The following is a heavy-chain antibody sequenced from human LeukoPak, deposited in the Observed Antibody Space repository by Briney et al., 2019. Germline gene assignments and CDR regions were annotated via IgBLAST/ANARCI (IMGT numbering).Heavy chain of an antibody. J-gene: IGHJ4*02. CDR2: INHSGST. D-gene: IGHD5-18*01. CDR1: GGSFSGYY. V-gene: IGHV4-34*01. Sequence: SETLSLTCAVYGGSFSGYYWSWIRQPPGKGLEWIGEINHSGSTNYNPSLKSRVTISVDTSRNQFSLKLSSVTAADTAVYYCATSRGYSYGYYRCWGQGTLVTVSS. CDR3: ATSRGYSYGYYRC.